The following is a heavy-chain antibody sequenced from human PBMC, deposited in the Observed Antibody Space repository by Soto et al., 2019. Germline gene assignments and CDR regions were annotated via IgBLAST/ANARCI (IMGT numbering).Heavy chain of an antibody. Sequence: EVQLVESGGGLVKPGGSLRLSCAASGFTFSNAWMSWVRQAPGKGLEWVGRIKSKTDGGTTDYAAPVKGRFTISRDDSINTLYLQMNSLKTEDTAVYYCTTGPLVGGYSRSDYWGQGTLVTVSS. D-gene: IGHD5-12*01. V-gene: IGHV3-15*01. CDR1: GFTFSNAW. CDR2: IKSKTDGGTT. CDR3: TTGPLVGGYSRSDY. J-gene: IGHJ4*02.